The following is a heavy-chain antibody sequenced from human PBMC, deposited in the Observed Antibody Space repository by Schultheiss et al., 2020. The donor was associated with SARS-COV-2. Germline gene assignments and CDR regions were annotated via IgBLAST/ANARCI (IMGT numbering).Heavy chain of an antibody. CDR2: IYPGDSDT. D-gene: IGHD1-7*01. J-gene: IGHJ6*02. Sequence: GGSLRLSCKGSGYSFTSYWIGWVRQMPGKGLEWMGIIYPGDSDTRYSPSFQGHVTISADKSISTAYLQWSSLKASDTAMYYCARRLSGTGTTPYYYYGMDVWGQGTTVTVSS. CDR3: ARRLSGTGTTPYYYYGMDV. V-gene: IGHV5-51*01. CDR1: GYSFTSYW.